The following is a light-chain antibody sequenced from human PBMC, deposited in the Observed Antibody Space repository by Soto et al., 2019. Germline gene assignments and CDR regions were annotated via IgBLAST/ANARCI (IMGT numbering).Light chain of an antibody. CDR2: DAS. CDR3: QQRSNWPPYT. V-gene: IGKV3-11*01. Sequence: EIVLTQSPATLSLSPVERATLSCRASQSVSSYLAWYQQKPGQAPRLLIYDASNRATGIPARFSGSGSGTDFTLHIRSLVPEDFAVYYCQQRSNWPPYTFGQGTKLEIK. CDR1: QSVSSY. J-gene: IGKJ2*01.